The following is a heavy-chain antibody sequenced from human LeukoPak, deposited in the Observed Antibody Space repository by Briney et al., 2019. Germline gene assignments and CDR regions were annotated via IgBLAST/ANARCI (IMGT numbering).Heavy chain of an antibody. CDR3: ARSCSSTSCYSGYYYYMDV. CDR1: GFNFSIYW. J-gene: IGHJ6*03. Sequence: GGSLRLSCAASGFNFSIYWMSWVRQRPGKGLEWVANIKPDGSEKYYVDSVKGRFAISRDNTKNSLYLQMNSLRAEDTAVCYCARSCSSTSCYSGYYYYMDVWGKGTTVTVSS. CDR2: IKPDGSEK. V-gene: IGHV3-7*01. D-gene: IGHD2-2*01.